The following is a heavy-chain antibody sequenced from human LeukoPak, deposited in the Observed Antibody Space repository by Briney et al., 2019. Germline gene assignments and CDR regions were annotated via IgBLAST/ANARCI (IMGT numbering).Heavy chain of an antibody. CDR2: INHSGST. Sequence: SETLSLTCAVYGGSFSGYYWSWLRQPPGKGLEWIGEINHSGSTNYNPSLKSRVTISVDTSKNQFSLKLSSVTAADTAVYYCATGYCSSTSCYTPLDYWGQGTLVTVSS. CDR1: GGSFSGYY. D-gene: IGHD2-2*02. CDR3: ATGYCSSTSCYTPLDY. V-gene: IGHV4-34*01. J-gene: IGHJ4*02.